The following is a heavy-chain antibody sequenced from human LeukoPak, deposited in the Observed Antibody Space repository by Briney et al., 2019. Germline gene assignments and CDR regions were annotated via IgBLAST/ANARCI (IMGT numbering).Heavy chain of an antibody. CDR2: ISYSGDTI. D-gene: IGHD6-13*01. Sequence: GGSLRLSCAASEFTFSDYYMSWIRQAPGKGLEWVSYISYSGDTIYYADSVKGRFTVSRDNAKNSLYLQMNSLRAEGTAVYYCARLGIITAAGSNDYWAREPWSPSPQ. V-gene: IGHV3-11*01. J-gene: IGHJ4*02. CDR3: ARLGIITAAGSNDY. CDR1: EFTFSDYY.